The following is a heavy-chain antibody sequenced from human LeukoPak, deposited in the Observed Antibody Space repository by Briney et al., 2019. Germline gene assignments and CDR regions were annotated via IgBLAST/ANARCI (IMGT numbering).Heavy chain of an antibody. Sequence: ASVKVSCKASGYIFTDYAIHWLRQAPGQRPEWMGWMNAGNGNTKYSQKFQGRITLIRDTSAATAYMELSSLRHDDTAVYYCARDLTTRTRSGYRPFDYWGQGTLVTVSS. V-gene: IGHV1-3*01. CDR1: GYIFTDYA. J-gene: IGHJ4*02. D-gene: IGHD5-12*01. CDR3: ARDLTTRTRSGYRPFDY. CDR2: MNAGNGNT.